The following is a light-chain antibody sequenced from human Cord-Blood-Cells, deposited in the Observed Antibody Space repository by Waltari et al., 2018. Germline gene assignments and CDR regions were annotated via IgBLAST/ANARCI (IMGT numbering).Light chain of an antibody. J-gene: IGLJ3*02. Sequence: QSVLTQPPSVSGAPGQRVTISCTGSSSNIGAGYDVHWYQQLPGTAPKLLIYGNSKRPSGVPDRFSGSKSGTSASLAITVLQAEDEADYYCQSYDSSLSGWVFGGGTKLTVL. CDR1: SSNIGAGYD. CDR3: QSYDSSLSGWV. CDR2: GNS. V-gene: IGLV1-40*01.